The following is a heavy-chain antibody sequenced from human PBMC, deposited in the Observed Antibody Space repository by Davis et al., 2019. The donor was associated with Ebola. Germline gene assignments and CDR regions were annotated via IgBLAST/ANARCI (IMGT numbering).Heavy chain of an antibody. V-gene: IGHV3-7*03. Sequence: GGSLRPSCQPSGYTSSSYWTSWFRPAPGKGLEWVGNIKQDGSEKYYVDSVKGRFTISRDNAKNSLYLQMNSLRAEDTAVYYCARVRWLHLYYFDYWGQGTLVTVSS. J-gene: IGHJ4*02. CDR3: ARVRWLHLYYFDY. D-gene: IGHD5-24*01. CDR1: GYTSSSYW. CDR2: IKQDGSEK.